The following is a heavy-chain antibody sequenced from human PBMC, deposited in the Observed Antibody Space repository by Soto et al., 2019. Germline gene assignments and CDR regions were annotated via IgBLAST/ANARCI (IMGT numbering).Heavy chain of an antibody. CDR2: IIPIFGTA. D-gene: IGHD3-22*01. CDR1: GGTFSSYA. CDR3: ARGIVRSYDSSGLDFDY. Sequence: SVKVSCKASGGTFSSYAISWVRQAPGQGLEWMGGIIPIFGTANYAQKFQGRVTITADESTSTAYMELSSLRSEDTAVYYCARGIVRSYDSSGLDFDYWGQGTLVTVSS. V-gene: IGHV1-69*13. J-gene: IGHJ4*02.